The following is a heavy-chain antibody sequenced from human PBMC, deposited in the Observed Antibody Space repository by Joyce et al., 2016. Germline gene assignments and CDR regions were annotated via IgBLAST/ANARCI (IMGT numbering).Heavy chain of an antibody. CDR1: GLSFDLHSF. V-gene: IGHV4-38-2*01. Sequence: QVQLQESGPGLVKPSETLSLTCGVSGLSFDLHSFWGWIRQPPGKGLGWIGNVYLHGLTHYSRSLKSRVTISMDTSKNQVSLNLNSLTAADTAVYFCARRPYNVHTPLGSDWYFDLWGRGTLVTVSS. D-gene: IGHD5-18*01. CDR2: VYLHGLT. CDR3: ARRPYNVHTPLGSDWYFDL. J-gene: IGHJ2*01.